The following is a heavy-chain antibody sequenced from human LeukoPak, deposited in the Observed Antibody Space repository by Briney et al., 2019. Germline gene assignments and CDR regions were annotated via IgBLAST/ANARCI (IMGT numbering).Heavy chain of an antibody. J-gene: IGHJ4*02. Sequence: ASVKVSCKASGGTFSSYAISWVRQAPGQGLEWMGWINPNSGGTNYAQKFQGRVTMTRDTSISTAYMELSRLRSDDTAVYYCARDLNLKPLDYWGQGTPVTVSS. CDR3: ARDLNLKPLDY. CDR1: GGTFSSYA. CDR2: INPNSGGT. V-gene: IGHV1-2*02.